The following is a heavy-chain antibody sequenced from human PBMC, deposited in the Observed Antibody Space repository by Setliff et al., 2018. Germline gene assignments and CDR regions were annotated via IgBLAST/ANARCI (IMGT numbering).Heavy chain of an antibody. Sequence: SETLSLTCTVSGGSISTYYWSWIRQPPGKGLEFIGYVYYSGLTNYDPSLKSRVTMSVDSSKNQFSLKLSSVTAADTAVYYCARYTPKLPELGIYGWFDYWGQGTPVTVSS. CDR2: VYYSGLT. D-gene: IGHD7-27*01. CDR1: GGSISTYY. V-gene: IGHV4-59*01. J-gene: IGHJ4*02. CDR3: ARYTPKLPELGIYGWFDY.